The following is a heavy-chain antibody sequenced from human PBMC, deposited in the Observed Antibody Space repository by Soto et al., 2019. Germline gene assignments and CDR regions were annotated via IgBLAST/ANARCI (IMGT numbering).Heavy chain of an antibody. Sequence: ASVKVSCKASGYTFTSYGISWVRQAPGQGLEWMGIINPSGGSTSYAQKFQGRVTMTRDTSTSTVYMELSSLRSEDTAVYYCAVRPNYYDSSGIDYWGQGTLVTVSS. CDR1: GYTFTSYG. V-gene: IGHV1-46*03. CDR2: INPSGGST. D-gene: IGHD3-22*01. CDR3: AVRPNYYDSSGIDY. J-gene: IGHJ4*02.